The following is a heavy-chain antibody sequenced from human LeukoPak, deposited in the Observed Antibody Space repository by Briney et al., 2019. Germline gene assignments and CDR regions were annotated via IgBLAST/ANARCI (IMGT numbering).Heavy chain of an antibody. CDR3: VKDRSIAAPSNVFFDS. CDR1: GFTSSSYA. Sequence: GGSLRLSCAASGFTSSSYAMHWVRQAPGKGLEWVAVISYDGSNKYYADSVKGRFTISRDNSKNTLDLQMNSLRAEDTAVYYCVKDRSIAAPSNVFFDSWGQGALVTVS. J-gene: IGHJ4*02. CDR2: ISYDGSNK. V-gene: IGHV3-30-3*01. D-gene: IGHD6-13*01.